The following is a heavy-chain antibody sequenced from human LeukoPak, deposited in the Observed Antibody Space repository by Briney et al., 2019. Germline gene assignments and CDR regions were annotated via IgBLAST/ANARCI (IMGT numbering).Heavy chain of an antibody. J-gene: IGHJ4*02. V-gene: IGHV3-48*03. Sequence: PGGSLRLSCAASGFTFSSFEMNWVRLAPGKGLEWVSYMSSSGSTIYYADSVKGRFTISRDNAKNSLYLQMNSLRAEDTAVYYCAREFRDGDYESLVNDYWGQGTLVTVSS. CDR1: GFTFSSFE. CDR2: MSSSGSTI. CDR3: AREFRDGDYESLVNDY. D-gene: IGHD4-17*01.